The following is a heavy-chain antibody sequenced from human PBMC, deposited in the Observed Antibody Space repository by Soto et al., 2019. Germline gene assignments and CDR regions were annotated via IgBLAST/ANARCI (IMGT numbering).Heavy chain of an antibody. Sequence: ASVKVSCKASGYTFTSYGISWVRQAPGQGLEWMGWISAYNGNTNYAQKLQGRVTMTTDTSTSTAYMELRSLRSDDTAVYYCASRVIGMVWFDPWGQGTLVTVSS. CDR2: ISAYNGNT. J-gene: IGHJ5*02. CDR3: ASRVIGMVWFDP. D-gene: IGHD3-10*01. V-gene: IGHV1-18*01. CDR1: GYTFTSYG.